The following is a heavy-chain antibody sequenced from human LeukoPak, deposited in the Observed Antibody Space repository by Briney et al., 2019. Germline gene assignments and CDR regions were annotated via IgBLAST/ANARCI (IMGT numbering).Heavy chain of an antibody. CDR3: AKDKKYYDSSGSPYYYYGMDV. J-gene: IGHJ6*02. CDR1: GFTVSSNY. Sequence: GGSLRLSRAASGFTVSSNYMYWVRQAPGKGLEWVSVISGSDGSTYYADSVKGRFTISRDNSKNTLFLQMNSLRAEDTAIYYCAKDKKYYDSSGSPYYYYGMDVWGQGTTVTVSS. D-gene: IGHD3-22*01. V-gene: IGHV3-23*01. CDR2: ISGSDGST.